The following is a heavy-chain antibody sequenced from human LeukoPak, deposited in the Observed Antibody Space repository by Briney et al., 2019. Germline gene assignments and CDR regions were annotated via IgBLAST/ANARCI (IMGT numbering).Heavy chain of an antibody. CDR2: INHSGST. V-gene: IGHV4-34*01. Sequence: SETLSLTCAVYGGSFSGYYWSWICQPPGKGLEWIGEINHSGSTNYNPSLKSRVTISVDTSKNQFSLKLSSVTAADTAVYYCARASSWYVSYYGMDVWGKGTTVTVSS. CDR3: ARASSWYVSYYGMDV. J-gene: IGHJ6*04. CDR1: GGSFSGYY. D-gene: IGHD6-13*01.